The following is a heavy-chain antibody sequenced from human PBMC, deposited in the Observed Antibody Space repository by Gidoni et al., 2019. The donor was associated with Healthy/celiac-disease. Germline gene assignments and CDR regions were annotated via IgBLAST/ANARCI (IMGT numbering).Heavy chain of an antibody. CDR2: ISWNSGSI. Sequence: EVQLVESGGGLVQPGRSLRLSCAASGFTFDDYAMHWVRQAPGKGLEWVSGISWNSGSIGYADSVKGRFTISRDNAKNSLYLQMNSLRAEDTALYYCAKVPGPQWLVPFFDYWGQGTLVTVSS. CDR3: AKVPGPQWLVPFFDY. V-gene: IGHV3-9*01. D-gene: IGHD6-19*01. J-gene: IGHJ4*02. CDR1: GFTFDDYA.